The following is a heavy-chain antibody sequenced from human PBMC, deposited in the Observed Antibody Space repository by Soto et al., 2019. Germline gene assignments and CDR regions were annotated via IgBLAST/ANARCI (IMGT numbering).Heavy chain of an antibody. D-gene: IGHD6-13*01. J-gene: IGHJ6*03. CDR1: GFTFNYYW. V-gene: IGHV3-7*01. Sequence: GGSLRLSCAVSGFTFNYYWVSWVRQAPGKGLEWVANINQDGGETNYADSVEGRFTISRENGENTLYLQMNSLRAEDTAVYYCARLDYYMDVWGTGTKVTVSS. CDR3: ARLDYYMDV. CDR2: INQDGGET.